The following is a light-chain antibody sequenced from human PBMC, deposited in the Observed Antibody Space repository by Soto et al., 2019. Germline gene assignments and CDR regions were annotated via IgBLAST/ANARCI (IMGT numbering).Light chain of an antibody. CDR2: KAS. CDR1: QSISSW. Sequence: DIQMTQSPSTLSAFVGDRVTITCRASQSISSWLAWYQPKPGKAPKLLIYKASNLESGVPSRFSGSGSGTEFTLTISSLQPDDFATYYCQQYNSYPWTFGQGTKVEIK. CDR3: QQYNSYPWT. J-gene: IGKJ1*01. V-gene: IGKV1-5*03.